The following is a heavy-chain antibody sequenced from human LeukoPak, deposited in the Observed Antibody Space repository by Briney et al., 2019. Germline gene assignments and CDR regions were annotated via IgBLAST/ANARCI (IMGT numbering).Heavy chain of an antibody. D-gene: IGHD7-27*01. CDR2: ISGSGGST. Sequence: GGSLRLSCAASGFTFTGYSMNWVRQAPGKGLEWVSAISGSGGSTYYADSVKGRFTISRDNSKNTLFLQMNSLRAEDTAVYYCANSTWEIGFDYWGQGTLVTVSS. CDR3: ANSTWEIGFDY. CDR1: GFTFTGYS. J-gene: IGHJ4*02. V-gene: IGHV3-23*01.